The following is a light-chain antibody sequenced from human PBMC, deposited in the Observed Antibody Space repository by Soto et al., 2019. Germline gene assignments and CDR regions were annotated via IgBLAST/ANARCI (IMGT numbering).Light chain of an antibody. CDR3: QQSYRTPGT. V-gene: IGKV1-39*01. J-gene: IGKJ1*01. Sequence: DIQMTQSPSSLSASVGDRVTITCRASQSISSYLNWYQQKPGKAPKLLIYAASSLQSGFPARFSGSGSGTDFTLTISSLQPEDFATYYCQQSYRTPGTFGQGTKVEIK. CDR1: QSISSY. CDR2: AAS.